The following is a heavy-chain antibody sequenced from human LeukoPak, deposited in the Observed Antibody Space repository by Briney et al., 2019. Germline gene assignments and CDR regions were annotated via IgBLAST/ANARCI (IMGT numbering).Heavy chain of an antibody. CDR3: ARFPYFEGFDY. V-gene: IGHV4-4*08. D-gene: IGHD3-9*01. Sequence: SETLSLTCSVSGGSIESYYWSWIRQPPGKGLEFIGYIAASGIAKHNPSLKSRVTLSMDTSKNQFSLKLRSVTAADTAVYFCARFPYFEGFDYWGQGTQVIVSS. J-gene: IGHJ4*02. CDR2: IAASGIA. CDR1: GGSIESYY.